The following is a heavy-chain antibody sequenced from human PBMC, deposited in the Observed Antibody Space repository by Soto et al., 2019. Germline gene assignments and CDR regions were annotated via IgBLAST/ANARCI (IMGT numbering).Heavy chain of an antibody. CDR3: ARGSSSGTTYYYYGMDV. CDR1: GYTFTSYG. D-gene: IGHD3-22*01. V-gene: IGHV1-18*01. CDR2: ISAYSGNT. Sequence: ASVKVSCKASGYTFTSYGISWVRQAPGQGLEWMGWISAYSGNTNYAQKLQGRVTMTTDTSTSTAYMELTSLRSDDTAVYYCARGSSSGTTYYYYGMDVRGQRTKVTAP. J-gene: IGHJ6*02.